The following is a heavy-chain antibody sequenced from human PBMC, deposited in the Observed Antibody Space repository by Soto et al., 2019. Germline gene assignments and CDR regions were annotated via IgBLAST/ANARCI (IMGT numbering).Heavy chain of an antibody. J-gene: IGHJ4*02. D-gene: IGHD5-12*01. Sequence: GGSLRLSCAASGFIFENFGMSWVRQAPGKGLEWISSISGSGFKKYYADSVKGRFTISGDNSRSTLYLQMNSLRAEDTDVYHCAKVDGNTSERGYYFDSWGQGTVVTVSS. CDR1: GFIFENFG. V-gene: IGHV3-23*01. CDR3: AKVDGNTSERGYYFDS. CDR2: ISGSGFKK.